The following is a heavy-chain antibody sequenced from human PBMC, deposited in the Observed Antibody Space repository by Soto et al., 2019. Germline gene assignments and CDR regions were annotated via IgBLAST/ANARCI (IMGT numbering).Heavy chain of an antibody. CDR1: GGSISSGAYY. D-gene: IGHD2-2*01. J-gene: IGHJ6*02. V-gene: IGHV4-31*03. CDR3: ARAGCSSTSCYLWDRGSYGMDA. CDR2: IYYSGST. Sequence: SETLSLTCTVSGGSISSGAYYWSWIRQHPGKGLEWIGYIYYSGSTYYNPSLKSRVTISVDTSKNQFSLNLSSVTAADTAVYYCARAGCSSTSCYLWDRGSYGMDAWGQGTTVTVSS.